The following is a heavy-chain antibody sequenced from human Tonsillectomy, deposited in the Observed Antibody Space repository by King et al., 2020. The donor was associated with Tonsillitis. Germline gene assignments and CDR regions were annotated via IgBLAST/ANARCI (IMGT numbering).Heavy chain of an antibody. D-gene: IGHD2-15*01. CDR1: GGSISSSDHY. CDR2: MYYSGTI. J-gene: IGHJ4*02. Sequence: QLLESGPGVVKPSETLSLTCTVSGGSISSSDHYWAWIRQPPGKGLEWIGYMYYSGTIFYNPSLKSRITISGGTSGNRFSLKLSSVTAADAAVYFCARSVSGSFDYWGQGALVTVSS. CDR3: ARSVSGSFDY. V-gene: IGHV4-39*01.